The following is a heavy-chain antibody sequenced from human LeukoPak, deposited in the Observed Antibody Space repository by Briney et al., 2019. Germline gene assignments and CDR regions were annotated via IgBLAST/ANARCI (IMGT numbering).Heavy chain of an antibody. Sequence: GGSLRLSCAAPGFTFSSYAMHWVRQAPGKGLEWVAVISYDGSNKYYADSVKGRFTISRDNSKNTLYLQMNSLRAEDTAVYYCAKGRGSSSWPSFDYWGQGTLVTVSS. CDR1: GFTFSSYA. D-gene: IGHD6-13*01. V-gene: IGHV3-30*04. CDR2: ISYDGSNK. J-gene: IGHJ4*02. CDR3: AKGRGSSSWPSFDY.